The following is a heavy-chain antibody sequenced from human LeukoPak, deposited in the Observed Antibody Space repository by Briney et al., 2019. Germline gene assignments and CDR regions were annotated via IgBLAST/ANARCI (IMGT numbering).Heavy chain of an antibody. CDR2: VSRDGTNT. V-gene: IGHV3-74*01. CDR3: SNFKSVAGTYYFDS. J-gene: IGHJ4*02. CDR1: GFTFRNDW. D-gene: IGHD2-15*01. Sequence: RGSLRLSCTPSGFTFRNDWLNWVPQAPGKGRVWVSRVSRDGTNTNYADSVKGRFTNSRDNSKNTLYLQMNNLRAEGTAVYYCSNFKSVAGTYYFDSWGQGTLVTVSS.